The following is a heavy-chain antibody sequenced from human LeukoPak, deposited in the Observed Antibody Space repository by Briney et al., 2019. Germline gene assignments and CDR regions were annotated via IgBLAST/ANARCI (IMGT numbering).Heavy chain of an antibody. D-gene: IGHD4-17*01. CDR2: ISDSGST. Sequence: TSETLSLTCTVSGGSMNNYYWNWIRQAPGKGLEWIGYISDSGSTNYNPSLRSRVTISVDTSKNQFSLKLSSVTAADTALYYCARYDYGDCWFDPWGQGTLVTVSS. V-gene: IGHV4-59*01. CDR3: ARYDYGDCWFDP. J-gene: IGHJ5*02. CDR1: GGSMNNYY.